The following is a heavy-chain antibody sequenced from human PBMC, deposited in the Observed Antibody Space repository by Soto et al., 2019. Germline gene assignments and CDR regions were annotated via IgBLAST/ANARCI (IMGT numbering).Heavy chain of an antibody. D-gene: IGHD1-26*01. Sequence: EVQLVESGGGVVRPGGSLRLSCAASGFTLDDYGLSWVRQAPGKGLEWVSGINWNGGSTRYADSVKGRFTISRDNAKNSLYLQMNSLRAEDTALYYCASGIVGATTYGMDVWGQGTTVTVSS. J-gene: IGHJ6*02. CDR2: INWNGGST. CDR1: GFTLDDYG. V-gene: IGHV3-20*04. CDR3: ASGIVGATTYGMDV.